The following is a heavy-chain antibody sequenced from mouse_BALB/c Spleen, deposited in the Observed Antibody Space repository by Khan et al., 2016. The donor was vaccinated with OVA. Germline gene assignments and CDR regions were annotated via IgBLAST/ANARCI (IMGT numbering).Heavy chain of an antibody. CDR2: ISSSGST. CDR3: SSDGSRYTDAMDY. Sequence: EVELVESGPGLVKPSQSLSLTCTVTGYSITSDYAWNWIRKFPGNKLEWMGNISSSGSTNYQPALKSRISITRDKAKNQFFLQLNSVTTEDTATYYCSSDGSRYTDAMDYWGQGTSVTVSS. D-gene: IGHD2-3*01. V-gene: IGHV3-2*02. J-gene: IGHJ4*01. CDR1: GYSITSDYA.